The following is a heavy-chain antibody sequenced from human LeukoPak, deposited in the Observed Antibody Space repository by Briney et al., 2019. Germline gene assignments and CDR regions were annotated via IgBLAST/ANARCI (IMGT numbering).Heavy chain of an antibody. D-gene: IGHD6-19*01. J-gene: IGHJ4*02. CDR2: ISSSGSTI. CDR1: GFTFNTYG. V-gene: IGHV3-48*03. CDR3: ARDDAAGTVFDY. Sequence: GGSLRLSCAASGFTFNTYGMNWVRQAPGKGLEWVSYISSSGSTIYYADSVKGRFTISRDNAKNSLYLQMNSLRAEDTAVYYCARDDAAGTVFDYWGQGTLVTVSS.